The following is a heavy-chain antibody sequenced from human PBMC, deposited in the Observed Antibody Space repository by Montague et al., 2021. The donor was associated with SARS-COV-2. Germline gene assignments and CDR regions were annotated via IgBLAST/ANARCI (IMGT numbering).Heavy chain of an antibody. J-gene: IGHJ4*02. D-gene: IGHD5-18*01. CDR3: AKDINSHGEYYFDY. Sequence: SLRLSCAASGFTFDDYSMHWVRQAPGKGLEWVSGISWNSGSIGYADSVKGRFTISIDNAKNSLYLQMNSLRAEDTVLYYCAKDINSHGEYYFDYWGQGTLVTVSS. CDR2: ISWNSGSI. V-gene: IGHV3-9*01. CDR1: GFTFDDYS.